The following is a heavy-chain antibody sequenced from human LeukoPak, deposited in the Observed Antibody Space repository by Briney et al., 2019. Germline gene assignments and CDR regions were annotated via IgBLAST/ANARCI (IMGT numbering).Heavy chain of an antibody. CDR3: AKDQGMLRGVLKS. V-gene: IGHV3-30*02. Sequence: PGGSLRLSCAASGFTFINYGMHWVRQAPGKGLEWVAFIRYNGSNKYYADSVKGRFTISKDNSKNTLYLQMNSLRAEDTAVYYCAKDQGMLRGVLKSWGQGTLVTVSS. J-gene: IGHJ4*02. D-gene: IGHD3-10*01. CDR1: GFTFINYG. CDR2: IRYNGSNK.